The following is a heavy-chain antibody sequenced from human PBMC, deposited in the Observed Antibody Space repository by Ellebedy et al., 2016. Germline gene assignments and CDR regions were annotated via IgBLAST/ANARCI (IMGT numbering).Heavy chain of an antibody. CDR3: ARAHGLLPIDAFDM. J-gene: IGHJ3*02. V-gene: IGHV3-48*04. CDR1: GFTFSSYS. CDR2: ISSSSRTK. Sequence: GGSLRLXXAASGFTFSSYSMNWVRQAPGKGLEWVSYISSSSRTKYYADSVKGRFTISRDNAKNSLYLQMNSLRAEDTAVYYCARAHGLLPIDAFDMWGQGTMVTVSS. D-gene: IGHD2-15*01.